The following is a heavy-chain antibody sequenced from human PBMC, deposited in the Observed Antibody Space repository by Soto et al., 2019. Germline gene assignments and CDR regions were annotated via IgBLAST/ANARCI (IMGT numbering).Heavy chain of an antibody. D-gene: IGHD3-10*01. CDR3: ARFPSKDGSYSPLVDY. J-gene: IGHJ4*02. V-gene: IGHV4-31*03. CDR2: IYYSGST. CDR1: GGSISSGGYY. Sequence: QVQLQESGPGLVKPSQTLSLTCTVSGGSISSGGYYWSWIRQHPGKGLEWIGYIYYSGSTYYNPSLKSRVTISVDTSKNQFSLKLSSVTAVDTAVYYCARFPSKDGSYSPLVDYWGQGTLVTVSS.